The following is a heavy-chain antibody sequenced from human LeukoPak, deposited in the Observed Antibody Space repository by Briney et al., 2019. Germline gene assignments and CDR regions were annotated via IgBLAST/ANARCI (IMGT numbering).Heavy chain of an antibody. CDR1: GFTFSSYW. D-gene: IGHD5-24*01. V-gene: IGHV3-7*03. Sequence: GGSLRLSCEASGFTFSSYWMSWVRQAPGKGLEWVANIKQDGSEKYYVDSVKGRFTISRDNAKNSLYLQMNSLRAEDTAVYYCARDGYNYRLGYWGQGTLVTVSS. CDR3: ARDGYNYRLGY. J-gene: IGHJ4*02. CDR2: IKQDGSEK.